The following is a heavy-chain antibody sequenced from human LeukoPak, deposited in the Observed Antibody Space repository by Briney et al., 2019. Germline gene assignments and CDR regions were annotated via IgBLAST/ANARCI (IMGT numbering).Heavy chain of an antibody. J-gene: IGHJ6*02. CDR3: ARRRGPNFYYYAMDV. CDR2: IYPGNSNT. D-gene: IGHD5-24*01. Sequence: GESLKISCKGSGYRFSDFWIDWVRQMPGRGLEWMGVIYPGNSNTAYSPSFQGQVTISADKSISTAYLQWSSLKASDTAIFYCARRRGPNFYYYAMDVWGQGTTVTVSS. V-gene: IGHV5-51*01. CDR1: GYRFSDFW.